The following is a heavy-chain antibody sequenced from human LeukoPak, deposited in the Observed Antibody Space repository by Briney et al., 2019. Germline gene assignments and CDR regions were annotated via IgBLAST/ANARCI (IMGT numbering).Heavy chain of an antibody. CDR3: ARQGYCSSTSCLSENWFDP. V-gene: IGHV4-39*01. D-gene: IGHD2-2*01. CDR1: GGSISSSSYY. Sequence: SETLSLTCTVSGGSISSSSYYWGWIRQPPGKGLEWIGSIYYSGSTYYNPSLKSRVTISVDTSKNQFSLKLSSVTAADTAVYYCARQGYCSSTSCLSENWFDPWGQGTLVTVSS. CDR2: IYYSGST. J-gene: IGHJ5*02.